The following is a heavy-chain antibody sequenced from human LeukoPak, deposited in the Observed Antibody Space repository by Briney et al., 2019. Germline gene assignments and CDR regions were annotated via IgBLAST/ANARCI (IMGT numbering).Heavy chain of an antibody. CDR2: ISGSGGST. J-gene: IGHJ4*02. D-gene: IGHD4-17*01. V-gene: IGHV3-23*01. Sequence: GGSLRLSCAASGFTFSSYAMSWVRQAPGKGLEWVSAISGSGGSTYYADSVKGRFTISRDNSKNTLYLQMNSLRAEDTAVYYCARQPYIYGDYGDYWGQGTLVTVSS. CDR1: GFTFSSYA. CDR3: ARQPYIYGDYGDY.